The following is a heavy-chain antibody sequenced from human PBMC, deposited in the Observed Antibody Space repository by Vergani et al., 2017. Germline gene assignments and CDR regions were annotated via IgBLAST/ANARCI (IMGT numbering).Heavy chain of an antibody. J-gene: IGHJ5*02. CDR2: IYYSGST. CDR1: GGSFSGYY. D-gene: IGHD3-22*01. CDR3: ARDGYDSSGYPLGLFDP. Sequence: QVQLQQWGAGLLKPSETLSLTCAVYGGSFSGYYWSWIRQPPGKGLEWIGYIYYSGSTNYNPSLKSRVTISVDTSKNQFSLKLSSVTAADTAVYYCARDGYDSSGYPLGLFDPWGQGTLVTVSS. V-gene: IGHV4-34*11.